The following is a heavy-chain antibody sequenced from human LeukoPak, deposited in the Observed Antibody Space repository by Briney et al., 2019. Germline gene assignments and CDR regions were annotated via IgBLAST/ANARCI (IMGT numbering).Heavy chain of an antibody. CDR3: ARSLLTEYYFDY. D-gene: IGHD1-14*01. Sequence: GGSLRLSCAASGFSVSTNYISWVRQAPGKGLEWVSVICSGGSTYCADSVKGRFTISRDNSKNTVYLQMNSLRVEDTAVYYCARSLLTEYYFDYWGQGTLVTVSS. CDR2: ICSGGST. CDR1: GFSVSTNY. V-gene: IGHV3-66*01. J-gene: IGHJ4*02.